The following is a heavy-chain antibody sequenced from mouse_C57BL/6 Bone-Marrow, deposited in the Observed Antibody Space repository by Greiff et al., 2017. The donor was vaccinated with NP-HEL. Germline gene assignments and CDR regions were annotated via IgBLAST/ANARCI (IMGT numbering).Heavy chain of an antibody. CDR3: ARDGPRFAY. Sequence: ESGPGLVKPSQSLSLTCSVTGYSITSGYYWNWIRQFPGNKLEWMGYISYDGSNNYNPSLKNRISITRDTSKNQFFLKLNSVTTEDTATYYCARDGPRFAYWGQGTLVTVSA. J-gene: IGHJ3*01. V-gene: IGHV3-6*01. CDR2: ISYDGSN. CDR1: GYSITSGYY.